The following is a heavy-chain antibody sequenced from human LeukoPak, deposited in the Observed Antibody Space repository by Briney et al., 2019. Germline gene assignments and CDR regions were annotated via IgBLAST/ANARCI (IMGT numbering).Heavy chain of an antibody. Sequence: ASETLSLTCTVSGGSISSYYWSWIRQPPGKGLEWIGYIYYSGSTNYNPSLKSRVTISVDTSKNQFSLKLSSVTAADTAVYYCAASTYQPQNYYYYYYYMDVWGKGTTVTISS. CDR2: IYYSGST. V-gene: IGHV4-59*01. CDR3: AASTYQPQNYYYYYYYMDV. D-gene: IGHD2-2*01. CDR1: GGSISSYY. J-gene: IGHJ6*03.